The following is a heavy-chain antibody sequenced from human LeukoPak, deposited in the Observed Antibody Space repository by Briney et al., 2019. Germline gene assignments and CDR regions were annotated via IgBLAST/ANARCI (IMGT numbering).Heavy chain of an antibody. V-gene: IGHV3-7*01. Sequence: GGSLRLSCAASGFTVSSYWMSWVRQAPGKGLNWVANINQDGSEKYYVDSVKGRFTLSRDNAKNSLYLQMNSLRAEDTAVYYCARGPHSSSWYPNWFDPWGQGTLVTVSS. J-gene: IGHJ5*02. CDR2: INQDGSEK. CDR1: GFTVSSYW. D-gene: IGHD6-13*01. CDR3: ARGPHSSSWYPNWFDP.